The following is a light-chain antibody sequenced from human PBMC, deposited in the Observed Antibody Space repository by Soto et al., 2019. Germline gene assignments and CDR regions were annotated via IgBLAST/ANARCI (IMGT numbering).Light chain of an antibody. Sequence: EIVMTQSPATLSVSPGERATLSCRASQSVARNLAWYQYKPGQAPRLLIYAASSRATGIPARFSGSGSGTEFTLTISSLQSEDFAVYYCHQFNNWPHTFGQGTKLEI. J-gene: IGKJ2*01. CDR1: QSVARN. CDR2: AAS. CDR3: HQFNNWPHT. V-gene: IGKV3-15*01.